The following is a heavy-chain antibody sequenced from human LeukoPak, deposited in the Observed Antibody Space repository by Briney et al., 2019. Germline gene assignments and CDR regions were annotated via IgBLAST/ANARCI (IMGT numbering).Heavy chain of an antibody. CDR2: IRYDGSNK. J-gene: IGHJ4*02. CDR3: AKDREYQLLYGENYFDY. CDR1: GFTFSSYG. V-gene: IGHV3-30*02. D-gene: IGHD2-2*02. Sequence: GGSLRLSCAASGFTFSSYGMHWVRQAPGKGLEWVAFIRYDGSNKYYSDSVKGRFTISRDNSKNTLYLQMNSLRAEDTAVYYCAKDREYQLLYGENYFDYWGQGTLVTVSS.